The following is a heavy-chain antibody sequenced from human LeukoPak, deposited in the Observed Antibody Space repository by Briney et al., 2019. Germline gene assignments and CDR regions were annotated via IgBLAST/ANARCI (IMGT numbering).Heavy chain of an antibody. CDR1: GGSMSTYY. CDR3: ARLAAFSMDV. V-gene: IGHV4-59*08. CDR2: IHSSGSA. J-gene: IGHJ6*04. Sequence: SETLSLTCTISGGSMSTYYWTWIRQPPGKGLEWIGYIHSSGSANYKPSLKSRVTISVDTSKNQFSLKLTSASAADTAVYYCARLAAFSMDVWGKGTSVTVSS.